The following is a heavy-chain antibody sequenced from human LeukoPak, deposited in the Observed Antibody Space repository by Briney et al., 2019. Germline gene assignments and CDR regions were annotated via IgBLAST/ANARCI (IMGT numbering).Heavy chain of an antibody. D-gene: IGHD3-3*01. V-gene: IGHV3-74*01. CDR2: IYNGGSGA. CDR1: GFTFNGYW. CDR3: ARGGGWDTIFRVVQYMDV. J-gene: IGHJ6*03. Sequence: GGSLRLSCAASGFTFNGYWMHWVRQVPEKGLVFVSRIYNGGSGATYAESVKGRFTFSRDNAKNTLYLKMNSLRAEDTAIYYCARGGGWDTIFRVVQYMDVWGKGTTVTVSS.